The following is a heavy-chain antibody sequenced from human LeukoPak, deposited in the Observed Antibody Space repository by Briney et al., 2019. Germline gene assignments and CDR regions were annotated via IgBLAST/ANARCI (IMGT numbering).Heavy chain of an antibody. CDR3: ARDCGLSGSGSYYTNWFDP. CDR1: GGSISSYY. Sequence: SETLSLTCTVSGGSISSYYWSWIRQPAGKGLEWIGRIYTSGSTNYNPSLKSRVTMSVDTSKNQFSLKLSSVPAADTAVYYCARDCGLSGSGSYYTNWFDPWGQGTLVTVSS. D-gene: IGHD3-10*01. V-gene: IGHV4-4*07. CDR2: IYTSGST. J-gene: IGHJ5*02.